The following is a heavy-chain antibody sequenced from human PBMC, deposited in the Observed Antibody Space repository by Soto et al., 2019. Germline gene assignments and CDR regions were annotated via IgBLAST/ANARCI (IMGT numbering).Heavy chain of an antibody. CDR1: GGSISSSNW. Sequence: SETLSLTCAVSGGSISSSNWWSWVRQPPVKGLQWIGEIYHSGSTNYNPSLKSRVTISVDKSKNQFSLKLSSVTAADTAVYYCARANVYYYGSGSPTNPYYYYGMDVWGQGTTVTVSS. D-gene: IGHD3-10*01. J-gene: IGHJ6*02. V-gene: IGHV4-4*02. CDR3: ARANVYYYGSGSPTNPYYYYGMDV. CDR2: IYHSGST.